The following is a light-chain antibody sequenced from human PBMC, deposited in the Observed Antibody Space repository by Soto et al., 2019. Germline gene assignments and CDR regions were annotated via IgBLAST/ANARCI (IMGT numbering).Light chain of an antibody. CDR2: ATS. CDR1: QDIGTS. Sequence: DIQMTQSPSSLSASVGDRVTITCQASQDIGTSLNWYQQKPGKAPKLLIYATSTLNVGVPSRFSGSRSGTDFTFTISSLQPDDFATYHCQQCDNLQFTFGPGTKVDLK. CDR3: QQCDNLQFT. V-gene: IGKV1-33*01. J-gene: IGKJ3*01.